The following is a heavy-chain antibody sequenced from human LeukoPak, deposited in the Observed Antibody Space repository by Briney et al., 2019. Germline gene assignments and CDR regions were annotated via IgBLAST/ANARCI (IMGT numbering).Heavy chain of an antibody. CDR1: GFIFSSYW. CDR3: ARDLGSGSYPYDY. CDR2: IKQDGSEK. J-gene: IGHJ4*02. Sequence: PGGSLRLSCAASGFIFSSYWMSWVRQAPGKGLEWVANIKQDGSEKYYVDSVKGRFTISRDNAKNSLYLQMNSLRAEDTAVYYCARDLGSGSYPYDYWGQGTLVTVSS. D-gene: IGHD3-10*02. V-gene: IGHV3-7*01.